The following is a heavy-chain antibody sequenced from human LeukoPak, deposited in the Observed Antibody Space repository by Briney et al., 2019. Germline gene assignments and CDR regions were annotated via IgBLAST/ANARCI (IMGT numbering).Heavy chain of an antibody. Sequence: PSETLSLTCTVSGGSISSYYWSWIRQPPGKGLEWIGYIYYSGSTNYNPSLKSRVTISVDRSKNQFSLKLSSVTAADTAVYYCAREGSGWYGGWGQGTLVTVSS. V-gene: IGHV4-59*12. J-gene: IGHJ4*02. D-gene: IGHD6-19*01. CDR3: AREGSGWYGG. CDR2: IYYSGST. CDR1: GGSISSYY.